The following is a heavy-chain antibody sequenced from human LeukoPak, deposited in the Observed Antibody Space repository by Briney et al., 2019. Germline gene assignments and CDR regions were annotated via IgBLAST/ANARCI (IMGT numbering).Heavy chain of an antibody. V-gene: IGHV1-69*13. J-gene: IGHJ4*02. CDR2: IIPIFGTA. D-gene: IGHD3-22*01. CDR3: AKDPSYSYYYDSSGYGYYFDY. Sequence: SVKVSCKASGYTFTSYGISWVRQAPGQGLEWMGGIIPIFGTANYAQKLQGRVTITADESTSTAYMELSSLRSEDTAVYYCAKDPSYSYYYDSSGYGYYFDYWGQGTLVTVSS. CDR1: GYTFTSYG.